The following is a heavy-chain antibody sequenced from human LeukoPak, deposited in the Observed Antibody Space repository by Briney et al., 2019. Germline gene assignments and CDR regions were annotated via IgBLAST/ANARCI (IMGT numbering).Heavy chain of an antibody. V-gene: IGHV3-23*01. D-gene: IGHD5-18*01. CDR1: GFTFSGFA. Sequence: GVSLRLSCAASGFTFSGFAMSWVRRTPGEGLEWVSGISGSGDNTLYADSVKGRFTISRDNPKNTLYLQMNSLRAEDSAVYYCARDRYSYGFALDCWGQGTLVTVSS. CDR3: ARDRYSYGFALDC. CDR2: ISGSGDNT. J-gene: IGHJ4*02.